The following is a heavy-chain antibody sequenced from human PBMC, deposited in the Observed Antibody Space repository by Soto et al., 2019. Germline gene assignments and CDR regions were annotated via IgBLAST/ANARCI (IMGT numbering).Heavy chain of an antibody. D-gene: IGHD3-22*01. V-gene: IGHV3-30-3*01. Sequence: QVQLVESGGGVVQPGKSLRLSCAASGFTFTNYAMHWVRQAPGKGLEWVAVISYDGSNNDYADSVKGRFTISRANSNNPLYLQMNSLRADDTAAYYCARSYYYDSSGHYSGPGYYLDYWGQGTLVTVAS. J-gene: IGHJ4*02. CDR2: ISYDGSNN. CDR1: GFTFTNYA. CDR3: ARSYYYDSSGHYSGPGYYLDY.